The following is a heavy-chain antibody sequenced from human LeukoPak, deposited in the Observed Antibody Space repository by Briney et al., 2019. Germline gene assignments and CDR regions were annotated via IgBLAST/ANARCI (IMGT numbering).Heavy chain of an antibody. CDR1: GGTFSSYA. V-gene: IGHV1-69*05. Sequence: SVKVSCKASGGTFSSYAISWVRQAPGQGLEWMGRIIPIFGTANYAQKFQGGVTITTDESTSTAYMELSSLRSEDTAVYYCARGLRWAGTFDYWGQGTLVTVSS. J-gene: IGHJ4*02. D-gene: IGHD6-19*01. CDR3: ARGLRWAGTFDY. CDR2: IIPIFGTA.